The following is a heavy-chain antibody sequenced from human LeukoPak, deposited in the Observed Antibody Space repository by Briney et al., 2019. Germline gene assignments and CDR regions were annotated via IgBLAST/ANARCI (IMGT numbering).Heavy chain of an antibody. CDR2: IIPIFGRA. Sequence: SVKVSCKASGGTFSSYAISWVRQAPGQGLEWMGGIIPIFGRANYAQKFQGRVTITADESTSTAYMELSSLRSEDTAVYYCARVGSVCSSTSCYAFDIWGQGTMVTVST. CDR1: GGTFSSYA. CDR3: ARVGSVCSSTSCYAFDI. D-gene: IGHD2-2*01. J-gene: IGHJ3*02. V-gene: IGHV1-69*13.